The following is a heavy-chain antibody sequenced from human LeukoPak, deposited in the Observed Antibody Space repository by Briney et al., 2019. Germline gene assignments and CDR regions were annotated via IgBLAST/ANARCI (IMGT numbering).Heavy chain of an antibody. Sequence: GGSLRLSCAASGFTFSSYGMHWVRQAPGKGLEWVAVISYDGSNKYYADSVKGRFTISRDNSKNTLYLQMNSLRAEDTAVYYCAKEGSGSYYSYWGQGTLVTVSS. V-gene: IGHV3-30*18. CDR1: GFTFSSYG. D-gene: IGHD1-26*01. J-gene: IGHJ4*02. CDR2: ISYDGSNK. CDR3: AKEGSGSYYSY.